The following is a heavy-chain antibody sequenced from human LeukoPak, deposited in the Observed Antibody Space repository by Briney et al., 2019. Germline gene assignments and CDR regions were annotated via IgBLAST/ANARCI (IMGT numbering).Heavy chain of an antibody. D-gene: IGHD1-7*01. J-gene: IGHJ4*02. V-gene: IGHV3-7*01. CDR1: GFIFSSYW. Sequence: GGSLRLSCAASGFIFSSYWMGWVRQAPGKGLEWVANIKQDGSEKYDVDSVKGRFTISRDNTKNSLYLQMNSLRAEDTAVYYCARGLNWNYGTDFDYWGQGTLVTVSS. CDR2: IKQDGSEK. CDR3: ARGLNWNYGTDFDY.